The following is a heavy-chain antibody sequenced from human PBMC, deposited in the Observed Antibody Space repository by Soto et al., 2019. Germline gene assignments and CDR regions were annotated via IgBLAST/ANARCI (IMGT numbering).Heavy chain of an antibody. Sequence: QVQLQQWGAGPLRPLETLSLTCGVSGGSFSGYYWAWIRQSPGKGLEWIGEINDRGSINYNPSLKSRVIISVDTSKNHYSLNLRSVTAADTAVYYGARESHDILTGPPWVWYFDLLGRGPRVTVSS. CDR2: INDRGSI. V-gene: IGHV4-34*01. CDR3: ARESHDILTGPPWVWYFDL. CDR1: GGSFSGYY. D-gene: IGHD3-9*01. J-gene: IGHJ2*01.